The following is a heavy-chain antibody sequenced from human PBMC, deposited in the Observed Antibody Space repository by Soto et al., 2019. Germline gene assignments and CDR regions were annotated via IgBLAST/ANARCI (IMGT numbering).Heavy chain of an antibody. CDR3: ARRLYDILTGYPPGGFDP. D-gene: IGHD3-9*01. V-gene: IGHV5-51*07. Sequence: GESLKISCKGSGYSFTSYWIGWVHQMPGKGLEWMGIIYPGDSDTRYSPSFQGQVTISADKSISTAYLQWSSLKASDTAMYYCARRLYDILTGYPPGGFDPWGQGTLVTVSS. J-gene: IGHJ5*02. CDR2: IYPGDSDT. CDR1: GYSFTSYW.